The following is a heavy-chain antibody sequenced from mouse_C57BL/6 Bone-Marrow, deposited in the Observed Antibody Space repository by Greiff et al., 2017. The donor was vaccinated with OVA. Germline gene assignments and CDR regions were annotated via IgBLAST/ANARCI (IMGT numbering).Heavy chain of an antibody. V-gene: IGHV1-19*01. CDR3: ARWLRAY. Sequence: VQLQQSGPVLVKPGASVQMSCKASGYTFTDYYMNWVKQSHGKSLEWIGVINPYTGGTSYNQKFKGKATLTFDKSSSTAYMELNSLTSEDSAVYYCARWLRAYWGQGTLVTVSA. CDR2: INPYTGGT. CDR1: GYTFTDYY. J-gene: IGHJ3*01.